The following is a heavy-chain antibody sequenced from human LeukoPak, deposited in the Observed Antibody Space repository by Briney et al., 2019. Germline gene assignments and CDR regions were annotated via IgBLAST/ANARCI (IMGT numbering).Heavy chain of an antibody. CDR2: ISGSSSYI. J-gene: IGHJ4*02. D-gene: IGHD3-10*01. CDR3: ARGEYGSGSYHIDY. CDR1: GFTFSSYS. V-gene: IGHV3-21*01. Sequence: KPGGSLRLSCAASGFTFSSYSMTWVRQAPGKVLEWVSFISGSSSYIYYADSVKGRFTISRDNAKNSLYLQMNSLRAEDTAVYYCARGEYGSGSYHIDYWGQGTLVTVSS.